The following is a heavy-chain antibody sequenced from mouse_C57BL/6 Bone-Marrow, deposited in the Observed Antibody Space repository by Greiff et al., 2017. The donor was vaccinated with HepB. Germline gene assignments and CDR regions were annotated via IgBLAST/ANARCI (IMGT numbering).Heavy chain of an antibody. V-gene: IGHV1-69*01. D-gene: IGHD1-1*01. Sequence: QVQLQQPGAELVMPGASVKLSCKASGYTFTSYWMHWVKQRPGQGLEWIGEIDPSDSYTNYNQKFKGKSTLTVDKSSSTAYMQLSSLTSEDSAVYYCARRLYYGSRWYYAMDYWGQGTSVTVSS. J-gene: IGHJ4*01. CDR1: GYTFTSYW. CDR3: ARRLYYGSRWYYAMDY. CDR2: IDPSDSYT.